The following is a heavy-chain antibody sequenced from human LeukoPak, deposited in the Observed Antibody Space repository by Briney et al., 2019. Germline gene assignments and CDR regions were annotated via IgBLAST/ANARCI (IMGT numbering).Heavy chain of an antibody. CDR2: IYYSGST. V-gene: IGHV4-39*01. D-gene: IGHD6-13*01. CDR1: GGSISSSSYY. CDR3: ARPGRSSIWKDCFDY. J-gene: IGHJ4*02. Sequence: PSETLSLTCTVSGGSISSSSYYWGWIRQPPGKGLEWIGNIYYSGSTYYNPSLKSRVTISVDTSKNQFSLKLSSVTAADTAVYYCARPGRSSIWKDCFDYWGQGTLVTVSS.